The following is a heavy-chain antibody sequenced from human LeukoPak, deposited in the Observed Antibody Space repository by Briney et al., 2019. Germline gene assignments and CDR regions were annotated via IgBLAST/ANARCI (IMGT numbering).Heavy chain of an antibody. CDR3: AKGRSGEELWFGELSDYFDY. V-gene: IGHV3-23*01. D-gene: IGHD3-10*01. CDR1: GFTFNSYA. CDR2: ISGSGGST. J-gene: IGHJ4*02. Sequence: GGSLRFSCAASGFTFNSYAMSWVRQAPGKGPEWVSAISGSGGSTYYADPVQGRFTISRDNSKNTLYVQMNSLRDEDTAVYYCAKGRSGEELWFGELSDYFDYWGQGTLVTVSS.